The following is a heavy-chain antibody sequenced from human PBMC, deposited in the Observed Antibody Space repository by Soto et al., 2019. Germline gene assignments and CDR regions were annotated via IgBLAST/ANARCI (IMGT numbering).Heavy chain of an antibody. CDR1: GFALRNHG. Sequence: APRLFSDGSGFALRNHGLHCVRDAPGKGLEWVSGIDYIEIHQYYIDSVKGRFTIYRDQSKNTLYLQMNSLRAGATALYYCVIVFCPVPTCYGFRGQGVPVTRSS. J-gene: IGHJ4*02. CDR2: IDYIEIHQ. V-gene: IGHV3-33*01. CDR3: VIVFCPVPTCYGF. D-gene: IGHD2-2*01.